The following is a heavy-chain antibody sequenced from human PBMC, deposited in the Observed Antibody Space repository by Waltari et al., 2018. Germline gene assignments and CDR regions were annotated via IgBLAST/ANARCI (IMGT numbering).Heavy chain of an antibody. CDR2: IRGSGANT. D-gene: IGHD6-13*01. V-gene: IGHV3-23*01. J-gene: IGHJ4*02. Sequence: EVQLLESGGGLVQPGGSLRLSCAASGFTFSNYALSWVRQAPGKGLEWVSSIRGSGANTYYADSVKGRFTISRDNSKNTLYLQMNSLRAEDTAVYYCARLITAAGTDYWGQGTLVTVSS. CDR1: GFTFSNYA. CDR3: ARLITAAGTDY.